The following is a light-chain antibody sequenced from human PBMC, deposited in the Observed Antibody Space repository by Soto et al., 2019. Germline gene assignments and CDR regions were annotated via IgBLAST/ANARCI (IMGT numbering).Light chain of an antibody. CDR2: AAS. CDR3: QQYHRYSWT. Sequence: IQLTQSPSSLSASVGDRVTITCRASQDIAIYLAWYQQKPGEAPKLLIYAASTLYGGVPSRFSGSGSGTEFTLSINSLQPQDFATYYCQQYHRYSWTFGQGTKVDIK. CDR1: QDIAIY. J-gene: IGKJ1*01. V-gene: IGKV1-9*01.